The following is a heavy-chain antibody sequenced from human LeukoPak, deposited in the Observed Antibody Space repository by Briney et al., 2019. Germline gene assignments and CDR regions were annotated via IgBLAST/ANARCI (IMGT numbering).Heavy chain of an antibody. CDR1: GYTLTELS. CDR3: AKSGLSGSYYYYGMDV. D-gene: IGHD2-2*01. CDR2: ISWNSGSI. J-gene: IGHJ6*02. V-gene: IGHV3-9*01. Sequence: SCKVSGYTLTELSMHWVRQAPGKGLEWVSGISWNSGSIGYADSVKGRFTISRDNAKNSLYLQMNSLRAEDTALYYCAKSGLSGSYYYYGMDVWGQGTTVTVSS.